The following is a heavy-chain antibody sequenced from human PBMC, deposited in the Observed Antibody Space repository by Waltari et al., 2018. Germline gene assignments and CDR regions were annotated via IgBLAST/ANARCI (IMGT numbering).Heavy chain of an antibody. V-gene: IGHV1-2*06. J-gene: IGHJ4*02. CDR2: INPNSGGT. D-gene: IGHD3-16*01. Sequence: QVQLVQSVAEVKKPGASVKVSCKASGYTFTGSYMHWVRPAPGQGLEWMGRINPNSGGTNYAQKFQGRVTMTRDTSISTAYMELSRLRSDDTAVYYCAREHMITFGGVAPSWGQGTLVTVSS. CDR3: AREHMITFGGVAPS. CDR1: GYTFTGSY.